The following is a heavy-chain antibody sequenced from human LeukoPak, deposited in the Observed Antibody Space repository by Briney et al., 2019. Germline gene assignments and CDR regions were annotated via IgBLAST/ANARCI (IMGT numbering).Heavy chain of an antibody. V-gene: IGHV3-7*01. CDR3: ARKARGYSSGWYAFSY. D-gene: IGHD6-19*01. J-gene: IGHJ4*02. CDR1: EFTFSTYW. CDR2: IKQDGSEK. Sequence: GGSLRLSCAASEFTFSTYWMTWVRQAPGKGLEWVADIKQDGSEKYYVDSVKGRFTISRQNAKKSLFLQMNSLRAEDTAVYYCARKARGYSSGWYAFSYWGQGTLVTVSS.